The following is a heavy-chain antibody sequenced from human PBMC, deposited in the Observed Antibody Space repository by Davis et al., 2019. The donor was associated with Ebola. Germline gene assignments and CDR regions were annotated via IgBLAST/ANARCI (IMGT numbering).Heavy chain of an antibody. CDR2: IYYSGTT. Sequence: GSLRPSCAASGFTFSNAWMSWIRQPPGKGLEWIAYIYYSGTTSYNPSPKNRVTISVDTSKNQFALKLRSVTAAVSAVYFCARHPASGSNKYYYYIDIWGKGTTVTVSS. D-gene: IGHD1-26*01. CDR3: ARHPASGSNKYYYYIDI. J-gene: IGHJ6*03. CDR1: GFTFSNAW. V-gene: IGHV4-59*08.